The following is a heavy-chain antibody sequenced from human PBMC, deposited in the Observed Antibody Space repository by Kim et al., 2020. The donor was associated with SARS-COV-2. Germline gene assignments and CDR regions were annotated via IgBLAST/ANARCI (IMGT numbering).Heavy chain of an antibody. CDR3: ARDHSTYYYDSSGYYRALTAEHYSYGMDG. D-gene: IGHD3-22*01. CDR2: ISSSSSYT. Sequence: GGSLRLSCAASGFTFSDYYMSWIRQASGKGLEWVSYISSSSSYTNYADSVKGRFTISRDNAKNSLYLQMNSLRAEDTAVYYCARDHSTYYYDSSGYYRALTAEHYSYGMDGWGQGTTVTVSS. CDR1: GFTFSDYY. V-gene: IGHV3-11*05. J-gene: IGHJ6*02.